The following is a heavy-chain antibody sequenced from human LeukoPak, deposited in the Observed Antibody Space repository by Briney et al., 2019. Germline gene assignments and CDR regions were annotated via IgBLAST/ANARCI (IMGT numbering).Heavy chain of an antibody. Sequence: SVKVSCKASGGIFSRYAMSWVRQAPGQGLEWMGGVIPVFGSPNYAQKFQGRVTITADKATSTPYTELSSLRHEDTAVYYCARGQVDSSSCGYWGQGTLVTVSS. CDR2: VIPVFGSP. V-gene: IGHV1-69*06. CDR1: GGIFSRYA. CDR3: ARGQVDSSSCGY. D-gene: IGHD6-13*01. J-gene: IGHJ4*02.